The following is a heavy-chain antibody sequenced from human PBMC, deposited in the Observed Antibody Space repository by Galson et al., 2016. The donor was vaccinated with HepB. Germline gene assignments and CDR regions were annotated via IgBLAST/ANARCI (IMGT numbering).Heavy chain of an antibody. D-gene: IGHD6-19*01. J-gene: IGHJ6*02. CDR1: GASISGYY. CDR2: IYYSGRT. Sequence: ETLSLTCTVSGASISGYYLSWIRQPPGKGLEGIGYIYYSGRTNYNPSLESRVTISVDTSKNQFSLKLSAVTAADTAVYYCARDDSGGWYGFHYGMDVWGQGTTVTVSS. V-gene: IGHV4-59*01. CDR3: ARDDSGGWYGFHYGMDV.